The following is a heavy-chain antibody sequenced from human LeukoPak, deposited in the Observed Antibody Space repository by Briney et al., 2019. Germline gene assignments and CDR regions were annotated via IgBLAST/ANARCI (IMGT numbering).Heavy chain of an antibody. Sequence: GGSLRLSCAASGFTFSSYAMHWVRQAPGKGLEWVAVISYDGSNKYYADSVKGRFTISRDNSKNTLYLQMNSLRAEDTAVYYCAKDRPKGGYSYGVDYWGQGTLVTVSS. D-gene: IGHD5-18*01. J-gene: IGHJ4*02. CDR1: GFTFSSYA. CDR2: ISYDGSNK. V-gene: IGHV3-30*04. CDR3: AKDRPKGGYSYGVDY.